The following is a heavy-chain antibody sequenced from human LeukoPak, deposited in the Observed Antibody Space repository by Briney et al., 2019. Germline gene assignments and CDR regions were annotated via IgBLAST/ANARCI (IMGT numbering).Heavy chain of an antibody. J-gene: IGHJ4*02. CDR2: ISSDGRNT. Sequence: GSLRLSCAASGFTFSSSWMHWVRQVPGRRLVWVSRISSDGRNTIYADSVKGRFTVSRDNAKNTLYLQMNSLRAEDTAVYYCARDWGGSGPTSHDFWGQGTLVTVSS. V-gene: IGHV3-74*01. CDR3: ARDWGGSGPTSHDF. CDR1: GFTFSSSW. D-gene: IGHD3-16*01.